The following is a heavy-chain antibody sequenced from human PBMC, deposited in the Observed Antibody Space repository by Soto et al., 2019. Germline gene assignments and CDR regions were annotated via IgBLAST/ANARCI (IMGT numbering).Heavy chain of an antibody. CDR3: ARELGGYSYGYYDY. V-gene: IGHV3-30-3*01. Sequence: GGSLRLSCAASGFTFSSYAMHWVRQAPGKGLEWVAVISYDGSNKYYADSVKGRFTISRDNSKNTLYLQMNSLRAEDTAVYYCARELGGYSYGYYDYWDQGTLVTVSS. CDR1: GFTFSSYA. J-gene: IGHJ4*02. D-gene: IGHD5-18*01. CDR2: ISYDGSNK.